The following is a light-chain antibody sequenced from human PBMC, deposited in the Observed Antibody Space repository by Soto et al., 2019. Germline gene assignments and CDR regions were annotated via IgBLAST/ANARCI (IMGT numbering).Light chain of an antibody. J-gene: IGKJ1*01. CDR3: QQYKSRWT. Sequence: EIQKTQFLSTLFTTEGERGTISCGASQSIYSWFAWYQQKPGKAPQPLIYQASSLESGGPSRFSGSGSGTEFTLTISSLQPDDVATYYVQQYKSRWTCGQGTKVDIK. CDR2: QAS. V-gene: IGKV1-5*03. CDR1: QSIYSW.